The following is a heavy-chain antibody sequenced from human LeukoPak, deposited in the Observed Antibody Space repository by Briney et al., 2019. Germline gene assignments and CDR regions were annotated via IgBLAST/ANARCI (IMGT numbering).Heavy chain of an antibody. CDR1: GGSISNSY. J-gene: IGHJ3*02. CDR2: VYYSGTT. V-gene: IGHV4-59*08. Sequence: PSETLSLTCTVSGGSISNSYWSWIRQPPGKGLEWIGFVYYSGTTNYNPSLKSRVTISVDTSKYQSSLKLSSVTAADTAVYYCARKTGDSFDIWGQGTMVTVSS. D-gene: IGHD3-9*01. CDR3: ARKTGDSFDI.